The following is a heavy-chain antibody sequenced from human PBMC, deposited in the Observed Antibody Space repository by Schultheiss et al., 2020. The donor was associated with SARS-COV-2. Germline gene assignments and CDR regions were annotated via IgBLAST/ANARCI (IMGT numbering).Heavy chain of an antibody. CDR2: ISSDGSNK. V-gene: IGHV3-30*03. CDR3: ARDPQWLGNLDY. CDR1: GFTFSSYG. J-gene: IGHJ4*02. D-gene: IGHD6-19*01. Sequence: GGSLRLSCAASGFTFSSYGMHWVRQAPGKGLEWVAVISSDGSNKYYRDSAKGRFTISRDDSKNTLYLQMNSLRAEDTAVYYCARDPQWLGNLDYWGQGILVTVSS.